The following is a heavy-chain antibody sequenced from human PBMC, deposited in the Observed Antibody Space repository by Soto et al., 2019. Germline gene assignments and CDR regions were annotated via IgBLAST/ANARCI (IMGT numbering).Heavy chain of an antibody. Sequence: ASVKVSCKASGYTFASYGISWLRQAPGQGLEWLGWVSTYSPKTVYAQKFQGGVTMTTDTSTTTAYMELTSLTSNDTAVYYCASDWSGDINIIADSWGPGTLVPGSA. J-gene: IGHJ4*02. CDR3: ASDWSGDINIIADS. CDR1: GYTFASYG. D-gene: IGHD1-20*01. CDR2: VSTYSPKT. V-gene: IGHV1-18*01.